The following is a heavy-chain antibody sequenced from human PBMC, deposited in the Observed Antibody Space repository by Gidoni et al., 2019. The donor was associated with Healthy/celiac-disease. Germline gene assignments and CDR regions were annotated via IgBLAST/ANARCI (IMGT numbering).Heavy chain of an antibody. V-gene: IGHV4-34*01. Sequence: QVPLQQWGAGLLKPSATLSLTCAVSVGSFSGYYWSWSRQPPGKGLEWIGEINHSGSTNYNPSLKSRVTISVDTSKNQFSLKLSSVTAADTAVYYCARTGHPPKDAFDIWGQGTMVTVSS. CDR3: ARTGHPPKDAFDI. CDR2: INHSGST. CDR1: VGSFSGYY. J-gene: IGHJ3*02.